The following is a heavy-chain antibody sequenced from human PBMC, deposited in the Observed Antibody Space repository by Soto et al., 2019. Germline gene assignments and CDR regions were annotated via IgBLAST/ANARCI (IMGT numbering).Heavy chain of an antibody. CDR2: IAYSGST. D-gene: IGHD6-13*01. CDR3: ARAHRDLQQLVQYYYGMNV. V-gene: IGHV4-30-4*01. Sequence: QVQLQESGPGLVKPSQTLYLTCTVSGGSISSGDYYWSWIRQPPGKGLEWIGYIAYSGSTYYNPSLKSRVSISVDTSKNQFSLKLSSVTAADTAVYYCARAHRDLQQLVQYYYGMNVWGQGTTVTVSS. J-gene: IGHJ6*02. CDR1: GGSISSGDYY.